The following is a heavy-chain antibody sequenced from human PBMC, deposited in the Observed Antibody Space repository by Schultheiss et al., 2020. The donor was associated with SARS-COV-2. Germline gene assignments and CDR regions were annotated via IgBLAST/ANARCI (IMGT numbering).Heavy chain of an antibody. V-gene: IGHV4-59*08. D-gene: IGHD1-26*01. CDR1: GGSISSYY. CDR2: IYYSGST. J-gene: IGHJ4*02. Sequence: SETLSLTCTVSGGSISSYYWSWIRQPPGKGLEWIGYIYYSGSTNYNPSLKSRVTISVDTSKNQFSLKLSSVTAADTAVYYCARQASVGATRGVDYWGQGTLVTVSS. CDR3: ARQASVGATRGVDY.